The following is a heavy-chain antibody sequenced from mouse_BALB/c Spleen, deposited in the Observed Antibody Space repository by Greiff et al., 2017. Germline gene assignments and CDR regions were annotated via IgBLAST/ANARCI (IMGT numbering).Heavy chain of an antibody. D-gene: IGHD1-1*02. CDR3: AREVADY. CDR1: GFTFSSYG. J-gene: IGHJ2*01. CDR2: ISSGGSYT. Sequence: DVMLVESGGDLVKPGGSLKLSCAASGFTFSSYGMSWVRQTPDKRLEWVATISSGGSYTYYPDSVKGRFTISRDNAKNTLYLQMSSLKSEDTAMYYCAREVADYWGQGTTLTVSS. V-gene: IGHV5-6*02.